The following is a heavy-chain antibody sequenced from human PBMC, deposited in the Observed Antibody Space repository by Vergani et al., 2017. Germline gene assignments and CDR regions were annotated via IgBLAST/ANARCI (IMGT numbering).Heavy chain of an antibody. J-gene: IGHJ6*03. D-gene: IGHD2-2*01. CDR1: GFTFSSYA. CDR3: ARESAFYCSSTSCYYYYYMDV. Sequence: EVQLLESGGNLIQPGGSLRLSCGASGFTFSSYAMTWVRLAPGKGLQWVSAISGSGGNTFYTDSVKGRFTISRDNSKDTLYLQMNSLRAEDTAVYYCARESAFYCSSTSCYYYYYMDVWGKGTTVTVSS. V-gene: IGHV3-23*01. CDR2: ISGSGGNT.